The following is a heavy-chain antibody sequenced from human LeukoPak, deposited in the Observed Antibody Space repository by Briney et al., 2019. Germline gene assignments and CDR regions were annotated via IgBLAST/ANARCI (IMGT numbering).Heavy chain of an antibody. Sequence: PGGSLRLSCAASGFTFSGYAMNWVRQAPRKGLEWVSYISSSSSTIYYVDSVKGRFTISRDNAKNSLYLQMNSVRAEDTALYYCAKDDHWGQGTLVTVSS. J-gene: IGHJ1*01. CDR2: ISSSSSTI. V-gene: IGHV3-48*04. CDR3: AKDDH. CDR1: GFTFSGYA.